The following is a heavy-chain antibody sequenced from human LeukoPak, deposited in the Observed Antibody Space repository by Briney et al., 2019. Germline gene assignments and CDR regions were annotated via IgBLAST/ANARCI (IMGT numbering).Heavy chain of an antibody. CDR3: ARVLSYYDSSGYYYARSYFDY. Sequence: SETLSLTCAVYGGSFSGYYWSWIRQPPGKGLEWIGEINHSGSTNYNPSLKSRVTISVDTSKNQFSLKLSSVTAADTAMYYCARVLSYYDSSGYYYARSYFDYWGQGTLVTVSS. CDR1: GGSFSGYY. CDR2: INHSGST. J-gene: IGHJ4*02. D-gene: IGHD3-22*01. V-gene: IGHV4-34*01.